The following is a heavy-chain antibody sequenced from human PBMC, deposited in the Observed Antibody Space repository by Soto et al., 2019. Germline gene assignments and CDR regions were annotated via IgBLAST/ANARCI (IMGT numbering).Heavy chain of an antibody. CDR2: ISYDGSNK. J-gene: IGHJ6*03. D-gene: IGHD3-10*01. CDR3: AKGGMVRGVIGYYYYMDV. CDR1: GFTFSSYG. V-gene: IGHV3-30*18. Sequence: GSLRLSCAASGFTFSSYGMHWVRQAPGKGLEWVAVISYDGSNKYYADSVKGRFTISRDNSKNTLYLQMNSLRAEDTAVYYCAKGGMVRGVIGYYYYMDVWGKGTTVTVAS.